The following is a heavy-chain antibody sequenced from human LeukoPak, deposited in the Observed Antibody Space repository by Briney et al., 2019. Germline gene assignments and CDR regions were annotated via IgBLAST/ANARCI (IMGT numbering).Heavy chain of an antibody. CDR1: GFTFSNYW. J-gene: IGHJ4*02. CDR2: IKQDGSEK. Sequence: GGYLRLSCAASGFTFSNYWMSWVRQAPGKGLEWVANIKQDGSEKFYVDSVKGRLTISRDNAKNSLYLQMNSLRVEDTAVYYCARVQGSSGPGIFEYWGQGTLVTVSS. V-gene: IGHV3-7*01. D-gene: IGHD6-19*01. CDR3: ARVQGSSGPGIFEY.